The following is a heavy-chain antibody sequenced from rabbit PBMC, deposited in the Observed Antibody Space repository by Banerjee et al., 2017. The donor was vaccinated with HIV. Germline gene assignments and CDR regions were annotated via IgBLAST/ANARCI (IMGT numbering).Heavy chain of an antibody. D-gene: IGHD3-1*01. CDR3: ARKGPNSAVYSSKYGL. V-gene: IGHV1S45*01. Sequence: QEQLEESGGDLVKPEGSLTLTCTASGFSFSSDYYMCWVRQAPGKGLEWIGCLHTGDGNTYYASWAKGRFTSSKTSSTTVTLQMTSLTAADTATYFCARKGPNSAVYSSKYGLWGPGTLVTVS. J-gene: IGHJ4*01. CDR2: LHTGDGNT. CDR1: GFSFSSDYY.